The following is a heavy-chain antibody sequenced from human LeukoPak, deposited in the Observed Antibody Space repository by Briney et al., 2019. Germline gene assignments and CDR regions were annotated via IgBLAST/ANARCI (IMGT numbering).Heavy chain of an antibody. CDR3: AREEIVVVPAAIGPNGYYYYGMDV. J-gene: IGHJ6*02. D-gene: IGHD2-2*02. Sequence: PSETLSLTCTVSGGSISSSSYYWGWIRQPPGKGLEWIGSIYYSGSTYYNPSLKSRVTISVDTSKNQFSLKLSSVTAADTAVYYCAREEIVVVPAAIGPNGYYYYGMDVWGQGTTVTVSS. CDR2: IYYSGST. CDR1: GGSISSSSYY. V-gene: IGHV4-39*02.